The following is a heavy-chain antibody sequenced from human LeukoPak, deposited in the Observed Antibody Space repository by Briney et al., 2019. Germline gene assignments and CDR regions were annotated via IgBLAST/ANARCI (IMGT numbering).Heavy chain of an antibody. J-gene: IGHJ3*02. CDR2: INSDGSST. D-gene: IGHD3-10*01. Sequence: GGSLRLSCAASGFTFSSYWMHWVRQAPGKGLVWVSRINSDGSSTSYADSVKGRFTISRDNAKSTLYLQMNSLRAEDTAVYYCATFSFGASGGSDPIDIWGQGTLVTVSS. CDR1: GFTFSSYW. CDR3: ATFSFGASGGSDPIDI. V-gene: IGHV3-74*01.